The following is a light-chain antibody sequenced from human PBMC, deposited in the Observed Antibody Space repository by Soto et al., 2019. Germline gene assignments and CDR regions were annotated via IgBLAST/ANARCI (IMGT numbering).Light chain of an antibody. CDR1: QTISRW. CDR3: QECHTWPIA. CDR2: EAS. J-gene: IGKJ4*01. Sequence: EIQITQSPCPMFGIVVDRDTLTSRTSQTISRWLTWYQQKPGKAPKVLISEASTLESGVPSRFSGRGSGTEFTLTISSLQSGDCAIYYCQECHTWPIAFGGGTKVDIK. V-gene: IGKV1-5*03.